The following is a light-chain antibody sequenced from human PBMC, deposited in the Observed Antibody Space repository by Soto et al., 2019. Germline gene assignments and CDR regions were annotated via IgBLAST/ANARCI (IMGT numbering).Light chain of an antibody. CDR3: QKYNSAPWT. J-gene: IGKJ1*01. Sequence: DIQMTQSPSSLSASVGDRVTITCRASQGISNYLACYQQQPGKVPKLLIYVASTLQSGVPSRFSGSGSGTDFTLTISSLQPEDVATYYCQKYNSAPWTFGQGTKVEIK. CDR2: VAS. CDR1: QGISNY. V-gene: IGKV1-27*01.